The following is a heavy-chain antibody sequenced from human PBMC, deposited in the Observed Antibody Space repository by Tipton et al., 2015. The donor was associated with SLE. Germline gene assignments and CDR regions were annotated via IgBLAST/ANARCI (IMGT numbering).Heavy chain of an antibody. J-gene: IGHJ4*02. CDR1: GGSSSGYY. CDR3: ASSLPYGGLFDY. V-gene: IGHV4-34*01. D-gene: IGHD2-2*02. Sequence: TLSLTCAVSGGSSSGYYWTWIRQPPGKGLEWIGDINHGGSTNHNPSLKSRVTFSIDASKNQFSLKLSSVSAADTAVYYCASSLPYGGLFDYWGQGTLVTVSS. CDR2: INHGGST.